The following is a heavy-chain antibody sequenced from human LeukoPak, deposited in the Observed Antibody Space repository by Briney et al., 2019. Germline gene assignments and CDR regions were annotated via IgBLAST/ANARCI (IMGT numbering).Heavy chain of an antibody. Sequence: ASVKVSCKTSRDTFIVSYIHWVRQAPGQGLEWMGWINVNSGAKDYAEEFQGRVTVTRDTSISTSYLELSRLRSDDTAVYYCVANEYDYVWGSYRSFHWGQGTLVTVSS. CDR2: INVNSGAK. CDR1: RDTFIVSY. CDR3: VANEYDYVWGSYRSFH. J-gene: IGHJ4*02. V-gene: IGHV1-2*02. D-gene: IGHD3-16*02.